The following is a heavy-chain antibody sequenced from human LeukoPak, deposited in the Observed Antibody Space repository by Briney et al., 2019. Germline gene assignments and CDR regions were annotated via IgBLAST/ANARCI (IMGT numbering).Heavy chain of an antibody. CDR2: ISYDGSNK. J-gene: IGHJ4*02. CDR3: AKEPDDKEYYFDY. V-gene: IGHV3-30*18. D-gene: IGHD1-14*01. Sequence: GGSLRLSCAASGFTFSSYGMHWVRQAPGKGLEWVAVISYDGSNKYYADSVKGRFTISRDNSKNTLYLQMNSLRAEDTAVYYRAKEPDDKEYYFDYWGQGTLVTVSS. CDR1: GFTFSSYG.